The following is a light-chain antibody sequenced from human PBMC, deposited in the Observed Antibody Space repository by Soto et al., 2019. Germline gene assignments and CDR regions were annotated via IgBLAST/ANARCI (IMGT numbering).Light chain of an antibody. CDR2: KAS. Sequence: DIQMTQSPSTLSASVGDRVTITCRASESISGWLAWYQQKPGKAPNLVIFKASTLESGVPSRFSGSGSGTAFTLSISSLQPDDFAIYYCQQYNSYPRTFGQGTKVEIK. V-gene: IGKV1-5*03. CDR3: QQYNSYPRT. J-gene: IGKJ1*01. CDR1: ESISGW.